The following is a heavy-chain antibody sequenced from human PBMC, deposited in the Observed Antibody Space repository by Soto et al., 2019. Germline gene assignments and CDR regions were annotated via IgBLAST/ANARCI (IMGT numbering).Heavy chain of an antibody. CDR1: GGSFSGYY. J-gene: IGHJ4*02. Sequence: PSETLSLTCAVYGGSFSGYYWSWIRQPPGKGLEWIGEINHSGSTNYNPSLKSRVTISVDTSKNQFSLKLSSVTAADTAVYYCARAIAREHGSQPGYWGQGTLVTVSS. CDR3: ARAIAREHGSQPGY. CDR2: INHSGST. V-gene: IGHV4-34*01. D-gene: IGHD1-1*01.